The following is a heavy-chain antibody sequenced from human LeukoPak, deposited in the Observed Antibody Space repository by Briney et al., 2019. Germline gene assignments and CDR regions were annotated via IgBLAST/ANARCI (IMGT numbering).Heavy chain of an antibody. CDR3: ASWREAYGGHDY. Sequence: PSETLSLTCAVYGGSFSGYYWSWIRQPPGKGLEWIGEINHSGSTNYNPSLKSRVTISVDTSKNQFSLKLSSVTAADTAVYYCASWREAYGGHDYWGQGTLVTVSS. CDR1: GGSFSGYY. D-gene: IGHD4-23*01. J-gene: IGHJ4*02. CDR2: INHSGST. V-gene: IGHV4-34*01.